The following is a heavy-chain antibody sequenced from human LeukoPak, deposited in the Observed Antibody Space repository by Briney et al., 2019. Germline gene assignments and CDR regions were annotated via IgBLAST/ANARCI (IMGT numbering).Heavy chain of an antibody. D-gene: IGHD4-17*01. Sequence: PGGSLRLSCAASGFTFSSSAMSWVRQAPGKGLEWVAAISDTGRLSYCADSVNGRFTISRDNSKNTLSLQMNSLRAEDTAVYYCAREDPVTRPLDYWGQGTLVTVSS. V-gene: IGHV3-23*01. CDR1: GFTFSSSA. J-gene: IGHJ4*02. CDR2: ISDTGRLS. CDR3: AREDPVTRPLDY.